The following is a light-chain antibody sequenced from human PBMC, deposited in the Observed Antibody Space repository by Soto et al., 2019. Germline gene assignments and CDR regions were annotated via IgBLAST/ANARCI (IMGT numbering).Light chain of an antibody. CDR2: AAS. CDR1: QNINTY. V-gene: IGKV1-39*01. J-gene: IGKJ1*01. CDR3: QLSHSTPLM. Sequence: IDMTQSPASLSASVGDRVTITCRASQNINTYLNWYQQKPGKAPKLLIYAASALRSGVPSRFSGSGSGTDFTLTISSLQPEDCATYYCQLSHSTPLMFGQGTKVDIK.